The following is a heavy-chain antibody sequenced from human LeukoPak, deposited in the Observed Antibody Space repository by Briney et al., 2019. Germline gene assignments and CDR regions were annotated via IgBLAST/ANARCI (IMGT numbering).Heavy chain of an antibody. Sequence: SVKVSCTASGGTFSSYAISWVRHAPGQGLEWMGRIIPIFGTANYAQKSQGRVTITTDESTSTAYMELSSLRSEDTAVYYCATGDYSGGLPVYWGQGTLVTVSS. CDR3: ATGDYSGGLPVY. V-gene: IGHV1-69*05. D-gene: IGHD6-19*01. CDR1: GGTFSSYA. CDR2: IIPIFGTA. J-gene: IGHJ4*02.